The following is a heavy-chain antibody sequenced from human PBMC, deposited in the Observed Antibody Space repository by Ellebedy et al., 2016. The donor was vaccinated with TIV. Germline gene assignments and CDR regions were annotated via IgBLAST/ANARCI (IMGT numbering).Heavy chain of an antibody. Sequence: AASVKVSCKASGGTFSNYAVSWVRQAPGQGLEWMGGIIPFFGSTNYAQKFQGRVIITADTSTSTAYMELSSLRSDDTAVYYRAREKIVGSTNYFDYWGQGTLLTVSS. J-gene: IGHJ4*02. CDR3: AREKIVGSTNYFDY. D-gene: IGHD1-26*01. CDR2: IIPFFGST. V-gene: IGHV1-69*06. CDR1: GGTFSNYA.